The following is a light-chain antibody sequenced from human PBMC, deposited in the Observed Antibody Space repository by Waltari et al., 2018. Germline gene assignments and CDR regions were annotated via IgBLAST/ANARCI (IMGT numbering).Light chain of an antibody. CDR2: DVY. J-gene: IGLJ2*01. V-gene: IGLV2-14*03. Sequence: QSALTQPASVSGSPGQSITISCTGTSSDVGGYDFVSWYQQYPGKAPKLVIYDVYYRPSGVSHRFSASKSGNTASLTISGLQTEDEADYYCSSYTSISTSMVFGGGTKLTVL. CDR1: SSDVGGYDF. CDR3: SSYTSISTSMV.